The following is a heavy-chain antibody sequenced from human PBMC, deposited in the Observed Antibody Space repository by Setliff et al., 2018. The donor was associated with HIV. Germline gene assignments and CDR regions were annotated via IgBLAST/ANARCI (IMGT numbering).Heavy chain of an antibody. CDR2: INPNSGGT. CDR1: GYTFTGYF. V-gene: IGHV1-2*06. Sequence: WASVKVSCKASGYTFTGYFIHWVRQAPGQGLEWMGRINPNSGGTNYAQKFQGRVTMTRDTSISTAHMELSRLRSDDTAVYYCATKVHCTNGVCLGAFDTWGQGTMVTVSS. CDR3: ATKVHCTNGVCLGAFDT. J-gene: IGHJ3*02. D-gene: IGHD2-8*01.